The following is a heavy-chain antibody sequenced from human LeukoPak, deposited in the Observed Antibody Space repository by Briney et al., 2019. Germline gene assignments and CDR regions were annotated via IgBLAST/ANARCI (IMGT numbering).Heavy chain of an antibody. CDR2: IYHSGST. CDR3: ARERYSYGYANDY. J-gene: IGHJ4*02. V-gene: IGHV4-4*02. D-gene: IGHD5-18*01. Sequence: SETLSLTCAVSGCSISSSNWWSWVRQPPGKGLEWIGEIYHSGSTNYNPSLKSRVTISVDKSKNQFSLKLSSVTAADTAVYYCARERYSYGYANDYWGQGTLVTVSS. CDR1: GCSISSSNW.